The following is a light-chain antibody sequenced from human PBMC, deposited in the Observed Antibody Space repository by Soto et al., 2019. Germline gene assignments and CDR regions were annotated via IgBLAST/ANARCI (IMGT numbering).Light chain of an antibody. CDR1: SSDVGAYNY. V-gene: IGLV2-14*01. Sequence: QSALTQPASVSGSPGQSIAISCTGTSSDVGAYNYVSWYQQHPGKAPQLMIYDVSNRPSAVSNRFSGSKSGNTASLTISGLRAEAAADYYCSSYTSSSTRLYVFGTGTKLTVL. CDR3: SSYTSSSTRLYV. CDR2: DVS. J-gene: IGLJ1*01.